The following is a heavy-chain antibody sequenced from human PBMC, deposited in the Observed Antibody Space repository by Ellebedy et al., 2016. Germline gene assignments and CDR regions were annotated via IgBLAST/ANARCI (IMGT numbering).Heavy chain of an antibody. Sequence: ASVKVSCKASGYTFTGHYTHWVRQAPGQGLEWMGWINPNSGGTNYAQKFQGWVTMTRDTSISTAYMELSRLRSDDTAVYYCARGGWSGSYYYYYMDVWGKGTTVTVSS. CDR1: GYTFTGHY. CDR2: INPNSGGT. D-gene: IGHD1-26*01. CDR3: ARGGWSGSYYYYYMDV. J-gene: IGHJ6*03. V-gene: IGHV1-2*04.